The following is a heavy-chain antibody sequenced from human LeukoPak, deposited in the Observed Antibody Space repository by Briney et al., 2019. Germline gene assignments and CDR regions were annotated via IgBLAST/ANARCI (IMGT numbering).Heavy chain of an antibody. V-gene: IGHV1-18*01. CDR1: GYTFTSYG. D-gene: IGHD3-3*01. Sequence: ASVKVSCKASGYTFTSYGIIWVRQAPGQGLEWMGWITAYNGNTNCAQKLQGRVTLTTDTSTSTAYMELRSLRSDDTAVYYCAREHITIFGVEPGAFDIWGQGTMVTVSS. CDR2: ITAYNGNT. J-gene: IGHJ3*02. CDR3: AREHITIFGVEPGAFDI.